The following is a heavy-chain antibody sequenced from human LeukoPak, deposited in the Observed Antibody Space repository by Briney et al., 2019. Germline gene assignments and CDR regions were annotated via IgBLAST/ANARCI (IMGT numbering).Heavy chain of an antibody. D-gene: IGHD3-16*02. J-gene: IGHJ1*01. CDR1: GFTFSSYA. V-gene: IGHV3-23*01. CDR2: ISGSGGST. Sequence: HPGGSLRLSCAASGFTFSSYAMSWVRRAPGKGLEWVSAISGSGGSTYYADSVKGRFTISRDNSKNTLYLQMNSLRAEDTAVYYCASNYDYVWGSYHPSGDFQHWGQGTLVTVSS. CDR3: ASNYDYVWGSYHPSGDFQH.